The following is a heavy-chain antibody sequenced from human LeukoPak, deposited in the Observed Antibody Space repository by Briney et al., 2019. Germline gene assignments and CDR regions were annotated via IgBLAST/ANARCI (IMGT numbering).Heavy chain of an antibody. CDR1: GGSINSGSSY. D-gene: IGHD1-26*01. CDR3: ARQSGSCPRYFDY. V-gene: IGHV4-61*02. CDR2: IYTNGST. Sequence: SQTLSLTCTVSGGSINSGSSYWSWIRQPAGKGLEWIGRIYTNGSTNYNPSLKSRITISLDTSKNQFSLKLSSVTAADTAVYYCARQSGSCPRYFDYWGQGSLLTVSS. J-gene: IGHJ4*02.